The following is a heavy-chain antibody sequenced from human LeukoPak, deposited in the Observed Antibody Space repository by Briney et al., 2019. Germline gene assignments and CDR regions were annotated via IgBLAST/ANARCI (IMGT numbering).Heavy chain of an antibody. CDR1: GYSIRSGSY. J-gene: IGHJ4*02. CDR2: MFHSGDT. Sequence: SETLSLTRDVSGYSIRSGSYWGWIRQPPGKGLEWIGRMFHSGDTYHNPSLKSRVTISADTSKNQFSLKLTSVTAADTAVYYCAKVGAYGDYARHDYWGQGTLVTVSS. V-gene: IGHV4-38-2*01. D-gene: IGHD4-17*01. CDR3: AKVGAYGDYARHDY.